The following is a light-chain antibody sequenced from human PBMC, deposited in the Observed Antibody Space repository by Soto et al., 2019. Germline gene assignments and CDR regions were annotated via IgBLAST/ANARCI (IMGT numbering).Light chain of an antibody. CDR1: QNIYSY. CDR3: QQSYSTRWT. J-gene: IGKJ1*01. Sequence: DIQMTQSPPSLSASVGDRVTITCRASQNIYSYLHWYQQKPGTNPKLLISAASRLQSGVPSRFSGSGSGTDFTLTISSLQPGDFATYYCQQSYSTRWTFGQGTKVEIK. CDR2: AAS. V-gene: IGKV1-39*01.